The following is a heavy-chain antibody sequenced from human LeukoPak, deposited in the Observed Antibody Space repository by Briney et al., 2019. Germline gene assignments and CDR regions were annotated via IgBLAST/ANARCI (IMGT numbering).Heavy chain of an antibody. J-gene: IGHJ4*02. D-gene: IGHD3-22*01. Sequence: GGSLRLSCAASGFTFSSYWMHWARHAPGKGLVWVSRINSDGSSTSYADSVKGRFTISRDNAKNTLYLQMNSLRAEDTAVYYCARGMSYYYDSSGYYTHWGQGTLVTVSS. CDR1: GFTFSSYW. CDR2: INSDGSST. CDR3: ARGMSYYYDSSGYYTH. V-gene: IGHV3-74*01.